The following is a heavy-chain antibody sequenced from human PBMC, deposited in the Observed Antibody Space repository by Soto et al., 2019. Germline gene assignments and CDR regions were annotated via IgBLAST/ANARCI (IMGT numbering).Heavy chain of an antibody. CDR3: AKDLGAGVTTGDY. D-gene: IGHD4-17*01. V-gene: IGHV3-30*18. CDR1: GFTFSSCG. CDR2: ISYDGSNK. J-gene: IGHJ4*02. Sequence: QVQLVESGGGVVQPGRSLRLSCAASGFTFSSCGMHWVRQAPGKGLEWVAVISYDGSNKYYADSVKGRFTISRDNSKNTLYLQMNSLRAEDTAVYYCAKDLGAGVTTGDYWGQGTLVTVSS.